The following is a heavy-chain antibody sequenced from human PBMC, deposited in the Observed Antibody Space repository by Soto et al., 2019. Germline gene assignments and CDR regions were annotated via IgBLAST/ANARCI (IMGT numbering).Heavy chain of an antibody. Sequence: QVQLVQSGAEVKTPGSSVKVSCKASGGFFNTYAISWVRQAPGQGLEWMGAIIPMSNTANYAQNFRDRVTFTADGSTSTAYMELSSLRSEDTAVYYCARGVALDYWGQGTLVTVS. J-gene: IGHJ4*02. D-gene: IGHD5-12*01. V-gene: IGHV1-69*12. CDR2: IIPMSNTA. CDR1: GGFFNTYA. CDR3: ARGVALDY.